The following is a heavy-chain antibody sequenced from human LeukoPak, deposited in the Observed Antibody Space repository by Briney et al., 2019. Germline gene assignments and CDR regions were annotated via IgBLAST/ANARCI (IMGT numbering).Heavy chain of an antibody. Sequence: SETLSLTCSVSGDSISSYYWSWIRQPAGKGLEWIGRLYTSGSTNYNPSLESRVTMSVDTSKNQFSLKLSSVTAADTAVYYCARDWYVRGSSLRFDYWGQGTLVTVSS. CDR2: LYTSGST. J-gene: IGHJ4*02. CDR1: GDSISSYY. V-gene: IGHV4-4*07. CDR3: ARDWYVRGSSLRFDY. D-gene: IGHD3-10*02.